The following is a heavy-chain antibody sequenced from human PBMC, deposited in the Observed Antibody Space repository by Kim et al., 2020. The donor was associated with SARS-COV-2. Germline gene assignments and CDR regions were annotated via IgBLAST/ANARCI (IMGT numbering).Heavy chain of an antibody. CDR3: ARLGELDWMDDY. V-gene: IGHV1-69*13. CDR1: GGTFSSYA. D-gene: IGHD3-16*01. Sequence: SVKVSCKASGGTFSSYAISWVRQAPGQGLEWMGGIIPIFGTANYAQKFQGRVTITADESTSTAYMELSSLRSEDTAVYYCARLGELDWMDDYWGQGTLVTVSS. CDR2: IIPIFGTA. J-gene: IGHJ4*02.